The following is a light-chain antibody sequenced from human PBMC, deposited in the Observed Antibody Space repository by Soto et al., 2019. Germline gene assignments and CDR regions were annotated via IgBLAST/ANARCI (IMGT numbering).Light chain of an antibody. Sequence: DLTQPACVTGSPGQSITISCTETSSDVGGYNYVSWYQQHPGKAPKLMIYDVSNRPSGVSNRFSGSKSGNTASLTISGLQAEDEADYYCSSYTSSSTLGVFGTGTKVTVL. CDR2: DVS. V-gene: IGLV2-14*01. J-gene: IGLJ1*01. CDR3: SSYTSSSTLGV. CDR1: SSDVGGYNY.